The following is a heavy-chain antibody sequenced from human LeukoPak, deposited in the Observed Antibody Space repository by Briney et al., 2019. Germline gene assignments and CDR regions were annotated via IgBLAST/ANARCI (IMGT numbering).Heavy chain of an antibody. V-gene: IGHV1-18*01. CDR1: GYTFTSYA. Sequence: ASVKVSCKASGYTFTSYAMNWVRQAPGQGLEWMGWISASNGNTNFAQKLQGRVTLTTDTSTSTAYMELRSLTSDDTAVYYCARYPLSYSSNWHYYFDYWGQGTLLTVSS. CDR3: ARYPLSYSSNWHYYFDY. D-gene: IGHD6-13*01. J-gene: IGHJ4*02. CDR2: ISASNGNT.